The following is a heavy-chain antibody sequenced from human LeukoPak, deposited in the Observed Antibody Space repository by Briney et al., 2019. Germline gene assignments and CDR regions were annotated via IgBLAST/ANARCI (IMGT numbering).Heavy chain of an antibody. D-gene: IGHD2-2*01. Sequence: GGSLRLSCAASGFTFSSYWMHWVRQAPGKGVVWVSRINSDGSSISYADSVKGRFTISRDNAKNTLYLQMNSLRPEDTAVYYCASWYQLLSYWGQGTLVTVSS. CDR3: ASWYQLLSY. CDR2: INSDGSSI. J-gene: IGHJ4*02. CDR1: GFTFSSYW. V-gene: IGHV3-74*01.